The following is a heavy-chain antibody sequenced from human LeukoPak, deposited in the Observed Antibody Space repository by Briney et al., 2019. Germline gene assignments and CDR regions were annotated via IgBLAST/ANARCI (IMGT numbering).Heavy chain of an antibody. CDR3: ARDFLEMATNLYYYGMDV. J-gene: IGHJ6*02. Sequence: GGSLRLSCAASGFTFSSYSMNWVRQAPGKGLEWVSSISSSSSYLYYADSVKGRFTISRDNAKNSLYLQMNSLRAEDTAVYYCARDFLEMATNLYYYGMDVWGQGTTVTVSS. CDR2: ISSSSSYL. CDR1: GFTFSSYS. D-gene: IGHD5-24*01. V-gene: IGHV3-21*01.